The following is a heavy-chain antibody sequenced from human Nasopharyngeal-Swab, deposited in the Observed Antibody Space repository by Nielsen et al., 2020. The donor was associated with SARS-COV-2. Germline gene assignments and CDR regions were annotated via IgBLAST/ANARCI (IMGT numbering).Heavy chain of an antibody. J-gene: IGHJ5*02. V-gene: IGHV1-2*06. D-gene: IGHD6-13*01. CDR3: ARPLGSSPSNWFDP. Sequence: ASVKVSCKASGYTFTGYYMHWVRQAPGQGLEWMGRINPNSGGTNYAQKFQGRVTMTRDTSISTAYMELNRLRSDDTAVYYCARPLGSSPSNWFDPWGQGTLVTVSS. CDR2: INPNSGGT. CDR1: GYTFTGYY.